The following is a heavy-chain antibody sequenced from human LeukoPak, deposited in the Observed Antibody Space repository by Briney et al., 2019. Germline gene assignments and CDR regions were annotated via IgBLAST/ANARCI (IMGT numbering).Heavy chain of an antibody. CDR2: ISGSGGST. CDR1: GFTFSSYA. D-gene: IGHD3-22*01. CDR3: AKRPGYDSSGYRDY. V-gene: IGHV3-23*01. J-gene: IGHJ4*02. Sequence: PGGSLRLSCAASGFTFSSYAMSWVRQAPGKGLEWVSAISGSGGSTYYADSVKGRFTISRDNSKNTLYLQMNSLRAEDTAVYYCAKRPGYDSSGYRDYWGQGTLATVSS.